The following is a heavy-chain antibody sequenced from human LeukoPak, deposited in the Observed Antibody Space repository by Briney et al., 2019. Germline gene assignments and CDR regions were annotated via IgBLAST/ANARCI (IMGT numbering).Heavy chain of an antibody. J-gene: IGHJ4*02. D-gene: IGHD7-27*01. CDR2: IKQDGSEK. CDR3: ARDKDWGNDY. CDR1: GFTFSSYA. Sequence: PGGSLRLSRAASGFTFSSYAMSWVRQAPGKGLEWVANIKQDGSEKYYVDSVKGRFTISRDNAKNSLYLQMNSLRAEDTAVYYCARDKDWGNDYWGQGTLVTVSS. V-gene: IGHV3-7*03.